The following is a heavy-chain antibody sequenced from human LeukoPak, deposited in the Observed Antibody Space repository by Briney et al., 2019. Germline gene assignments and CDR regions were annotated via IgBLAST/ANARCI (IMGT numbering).Heavy chain of an antibody. V-gene: IGHV3-30*02. CDR1: GFTFRSYG. J-gene: IGHJ4*02. Sequence: GRSLRLSCAASGFTFRSYGMHWVRQAPGKGLEWVAFIRFDGSNKYYGDSVKGRFTISRDNSKNTLYLQMNSLRVEDTAVYYCAKGFYDRGYWGQGTLVTVSS. CDR2: IRFDGSNK. D-gene: IGHD3-16*01. CDR3: AKGFYDRGY.